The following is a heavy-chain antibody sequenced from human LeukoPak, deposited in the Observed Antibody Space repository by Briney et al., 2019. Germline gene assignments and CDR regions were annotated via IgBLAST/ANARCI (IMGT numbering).Heavy chain of an antibody. CDR3: ARQDSSGYYRLY. CDR1: GGSISSSSYY. Sequence: SETLSLTCAVSGGSISSSSYYWGWIRQLPGKELEWIGSIYYSGSTYYNPSLKSRVTISVDTSKNQFSLKLSSVTAADTAVYYCARQDSSGYYRLYWGQGTLVTVSS. J-gene: IGHJ4*02. D-gene: IGHD3-22*01. V-gene: IGHV4-39*01. CDR2: IYYSGST.